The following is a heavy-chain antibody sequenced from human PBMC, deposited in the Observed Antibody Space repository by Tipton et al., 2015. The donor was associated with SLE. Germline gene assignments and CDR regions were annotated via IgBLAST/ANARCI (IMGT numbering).Heavy chain of an antibody. CDR3: ARHEGSGWYDY. J-gene: IGHJ4*02. Sequence: TLSLTCTVSGGSISSYYWSWIRQPPGKGLEWIGYIYYSGSTNYNPSLKSRVTISVDTSKNQFSLKLSSVTAADTAVYYCARHEGSGWYDYWGQGTLVTVSS. D-gene: IGHD6-19*01. CDR2: IYYSGST. CDR1: GGSISSYY. V-gene: IGHV4-59*08.